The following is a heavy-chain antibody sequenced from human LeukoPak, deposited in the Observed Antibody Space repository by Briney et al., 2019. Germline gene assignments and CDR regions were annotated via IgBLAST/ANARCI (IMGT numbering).Heavy chain of an antibody. CDR3: ARDSSGFDY. CDR1: GGSFSGYY. J-gene: IGHJ4*02. CDR2: INHSGST. D-gene: IGHD3-22*01. V-gene: IGHV4-34*01. Sequence: SETLSLTCAVYGGSFSGYYWSWIRQPPGKGLEWIGEINHSGSTNYNPSLKSRVTTSVDTSKNQFSLKLSSVTAADTAVYYCARDSSGFDYWGQGTLVTVSS.